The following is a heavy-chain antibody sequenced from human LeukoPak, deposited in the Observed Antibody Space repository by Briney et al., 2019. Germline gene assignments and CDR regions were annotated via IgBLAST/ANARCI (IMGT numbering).Heavy chain of an antibody. CDR2: ISYSGKI. Sequence: SETLSLTCTVSGGSVSSGTYYWSWIRQPPGKGLEWIGYISYSGKIKYNPSLKSQVSISADTSKNQVSLKLSSVTVTDTAVYYCARANGRSAILDSWDQGTLVTASS. J-gene: IGHJ4*02. V-gene: IGHV4-61*01. CDR1: GGSVSSGTYY. D-gene: IGHD2-8*01. CDR3: ARANGRSAILDS.